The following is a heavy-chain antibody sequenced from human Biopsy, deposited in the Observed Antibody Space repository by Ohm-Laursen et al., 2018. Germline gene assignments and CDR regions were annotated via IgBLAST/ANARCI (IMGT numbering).Heavy chain of an antibody. V-gene: IGHV1-69*13. D-gene: IGHD3-22*01. CDR3: ARTGTYYHDSSLYYFYGLDL. J-gene: IGHJ6*02. CDR1: GVTLSKYA. CDR2: IIAPSGTT. Sequence: SVKVSCKTFGVTLSKYAMSWVRQAPGQGLEWLGVIIAPSGTTNNAQRFQGRLSITADESATSVYMELSSLTSEDTAVYYCARTGTYYHDSSLYYFYGLDLWGQGSTVTVFS.